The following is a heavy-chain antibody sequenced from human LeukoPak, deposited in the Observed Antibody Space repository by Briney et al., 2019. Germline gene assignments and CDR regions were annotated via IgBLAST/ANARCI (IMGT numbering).Heavy chain of an antibody. CDR3: AKQSAGSAAWYSLHYDF. CDR2: VDGGGGGT. CDR1: GLTLSRYA. J-gene: IGHJ4*02. V-gene: IGHV3-23*01. Sequence: PGGSLRLSCAASGLTLSRYAMTWVRPAPGRGGEWVSSVDGGGGGTYYADSVKGRFTISRDNSKDTLYLQMNGLRAEDTAVYFCAKQSAGSAAWYSLHYDFGGQGTLVTVSS. D-gene: IGHD3-22*01.